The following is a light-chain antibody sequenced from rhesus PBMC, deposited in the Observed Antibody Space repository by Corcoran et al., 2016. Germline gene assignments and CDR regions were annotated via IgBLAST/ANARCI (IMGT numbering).Light chain of an antibody. J-gene: IGKJ1*01. V-gene: IGKV2S9*01. CDR1: QSLVNSDGKNY. CDR3: VQTTHWPRP. CDR2: QDS. Sequence: DVVMTQSPLSLPVTPGQPASISCRSSQSLVNSDGKNYLNWLQQKPGQPPRRLIYQDSDRDSGVPDRFSGGGAGTVFTLKISRVEAEDGGVYYCVQTTHWPRPFGQGTKVEIK.